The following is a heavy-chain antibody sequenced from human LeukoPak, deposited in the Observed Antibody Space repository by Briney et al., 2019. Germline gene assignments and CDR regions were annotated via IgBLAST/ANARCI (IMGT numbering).Heavy chain of an antibody. D-gene: IGHD1-26*01. CDR1: GFTFSSYA. Sequence: GGSLRLSCAASGFTFSSYAMSWVRQDPGKGLEWVSAIRGSGGSTYYADSVKGRFTISRDNSKNTLYLQMNSLRAEDTAVYYCAKDGRWVGASLDWFDPWGQGTLVTVSS. J-gene: IGHJ5*02. V-gene: IGHV3-23*01. CDR3: AKDGRWVGASLDWFDP. CDR2: IRGSGGST.